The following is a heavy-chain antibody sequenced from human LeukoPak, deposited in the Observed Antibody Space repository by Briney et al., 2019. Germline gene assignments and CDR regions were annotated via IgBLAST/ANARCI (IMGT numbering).Heavy chain of an antibody. J-gene: IGHJ4*02. D-gene: IGHD6-6*01. CDR1: GGSISSYY. Sequence: PSETLSLTCTVSGGSISSYYWSWIRQPAGEGLEWIGRIHTSGSTDYNPSLKSRVTMSIDTSKNQFSLKVRSVTAADTAVYYCAREGSATARPFVSNDYWGQGTLVTVSS. CDR3: AREGSATARPFVSNDY. V-gene: IGHV4-4*07. CDR2: IHTSGST.